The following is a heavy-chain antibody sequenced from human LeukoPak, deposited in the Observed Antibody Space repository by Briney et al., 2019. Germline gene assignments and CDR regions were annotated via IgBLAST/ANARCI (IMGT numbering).Heavy chain of an antibody. D-gene: IGHD6-6*01. CDR3: ASQYSSSSRVYFDY. CDR1: GCTFSSYT. Sequence: AVKVSCKASGCTFSSYTISWVRQAPGQGLEWMGRIFPILGIANYAHKFQGRVTITAAKSTSTASLELSSLRSEDTAVYYCASQYSSSSRVYFDYWGQGTLVTVSS. CDR2: IFPILGIA. J-gene: IGHJ4*02. V-gene: IGHV1-69*02.